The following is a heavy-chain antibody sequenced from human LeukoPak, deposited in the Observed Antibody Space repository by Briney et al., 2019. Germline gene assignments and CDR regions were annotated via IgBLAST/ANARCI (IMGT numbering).Heavy chain of an antibody. CDR3: ARAAPYYYDSSVLLDY. V-gene: IGHV4-34*01. CDR1: GGSFSGYY. J-gene: IGHJ4*02. CDR2: INHSGST. D-gene: IGHD3-22*01. Sequence: SETLSLTCAVYGGSFSGYYWSWIRQPPGKGLEWIGEINHSGSTNYNPSLKSRVTISVDTSKNQFSLKLSSVTAADTAVYYCARAAPYYYDSSVLLDYWGQGTLVTVSS.